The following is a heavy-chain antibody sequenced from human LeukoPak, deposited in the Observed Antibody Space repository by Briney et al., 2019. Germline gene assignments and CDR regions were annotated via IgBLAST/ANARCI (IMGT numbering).Heavy chain of an antibody. V-gene: IGHV4-31*01. D-gene: IGHD2-21*01. CDR2: ISYSGHS. J-gene: IGHJ6*02. Sequence: PSETLSLTCSVSGVSITSDSYFWTWMRQHPGKGLEWIRYISYSGHSYYNSALQSLLTTCRDTTKNQFPLKLSPMTAANTVYYYCARDGIAVRRRDYGMDVWGQGTTVTVSS. CDR1: GVSITSDSYF. CDR3: ARDGIAVRRRDYGMDV.